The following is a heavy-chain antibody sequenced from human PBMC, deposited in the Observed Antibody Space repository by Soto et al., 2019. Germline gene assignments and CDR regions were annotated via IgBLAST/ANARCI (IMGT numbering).Heavy chain of an antibody. CDR3: ATNSYSSSLFDY. CDR1: GSSISSSSCY. V-gene: IGHV4-39*01. J-gene: IGHJ4*02. CDR2: IYYSGST. D-gene: IGHD6-6*01. Sequence: PLEILSLTCTVSGSSISSSSCYWGWIRQPPGKGLEWIGSIYYSGSTYYNPSIKSRVTISVDTSKNQFSLKLSSVTAADTAVYYCATNSYSSSLFDYWGQGTLVTVSS.